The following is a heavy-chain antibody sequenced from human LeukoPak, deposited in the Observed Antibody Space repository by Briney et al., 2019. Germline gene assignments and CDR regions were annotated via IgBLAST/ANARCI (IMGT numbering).Heavy chain of an antibody. Sequence: SETLSLTCTVSGGSINSYYWSWIRQPPGKGLEWIGYIYYSGSTNYNPSLKSRVTISVDKSKNQFSLKLSSVTAADTAVYYCARGGVGATTYYFDYWGQGTLVTVSS. D-gene: IGHD1-26*01. CDR1: GGSINSYY. V-gene: IGHV4-59*12. CDR3: ARGGVGATTYYFDY. J-gene: IGHJ4*02. CDR2: IYYSGST.